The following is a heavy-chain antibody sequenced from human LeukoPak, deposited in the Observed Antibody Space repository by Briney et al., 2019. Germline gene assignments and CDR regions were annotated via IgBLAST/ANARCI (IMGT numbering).Heavy chain of an antibody. CDR1: GGSISSGSYY. CDR3: ARARRTTVTTNYYYYMDV. Sequence: PSETLSLTCTVSGGSISSGSYYWSWIRQPAGKGLEWIGRIYTSGSTNYNPSLKSRVTISVDTSKNQFSLKLSSVTAADTAVYYCARARRTTVTTNYYYYMDVWGKGTTVTISS. J-gene: IGHJ6*03. CDR2: IYTSGST. D-gene: IGHD4-17*01. V-gene: IGHV4-61*02.